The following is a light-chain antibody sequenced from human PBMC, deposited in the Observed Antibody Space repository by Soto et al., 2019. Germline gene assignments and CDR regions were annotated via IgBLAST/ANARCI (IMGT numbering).Light chain of an antibody. CDR3: QQFGSSSWT. J-gene: IGKJ1*01. Sequence: EIVLTQSPGTLSLSPGESATLSCRASQTVSSSYLAWYQQKPGQAPRLLIYGTSSRATGIPDRFSGSGSGTDFTLTISRLEPEDLAVYYCQQFGSSSWTFGQGTKVEV. V-gene: IGKV3-20*01. CDR2: GTS. CDR1: QTVSSSY.